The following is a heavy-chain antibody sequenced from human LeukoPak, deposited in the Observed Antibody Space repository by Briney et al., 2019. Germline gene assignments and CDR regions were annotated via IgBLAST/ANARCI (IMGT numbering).Heavy chain of an antibody. CDR2: ISSSGSTI. V-gene: IGHV3-48*03. J-gene: IGHJ6*02. CDR1: GFTFSSYG. Sequence: GRSLRLSCAASGFTFSSYGMNWVRQAPGKGLEWVSYISSSGSTIYYADSVKGRFTISRDNAKNSLYLQMNSLRAEDTAVYYCARDLVVVATRYNYYYYYGMDVWGQGTTVTVSS. CDR3: ARDLVVVATRYNYYYYYGMDV. D-gene: IGHD5-12*01.